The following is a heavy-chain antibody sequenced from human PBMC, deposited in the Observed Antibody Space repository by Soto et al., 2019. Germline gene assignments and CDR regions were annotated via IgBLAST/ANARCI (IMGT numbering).Heavy chain of an antibody. V-gene: IGHV4-59*01. CDR3: ARAGPQQLVENFDY. Sequence: SETLSLTCTVSGGSISSYYWSWIRQPPGKGLEWIGYIYYSGSTNYNPSLKSRVTISVDTSKNQFSLKLSSVTAADTAVYYCARAGPQQLVENFDYWGQGTLVTVSS. D-gene: IGHD6-13*01. CDR1: GGSISSYY. J-gene: IGHJ4*02. CDR2: IYYSGST.